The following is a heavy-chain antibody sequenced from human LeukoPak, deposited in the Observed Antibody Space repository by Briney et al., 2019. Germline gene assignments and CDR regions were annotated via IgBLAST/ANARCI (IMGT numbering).Heavy chain of an antibody. J-gene: IGHJ5*02. CDR1: GYTFTSYG. CDR3: ALGEAVTTSGPFDP. CDR2: ISAYNGNT. D-gene: IGHD4-17*01. Sequence: ASVTVSCKASGYTFTSYGISWVRQAPGQGLEWMGWISAYNGNTNYAQKLQGRVTMTTDTSTSTAYMELRSLRSDDTAVYYCALGEAVTTSGPFDPWGQGTLVTVSS. V-gene: IGHV1-18*01.